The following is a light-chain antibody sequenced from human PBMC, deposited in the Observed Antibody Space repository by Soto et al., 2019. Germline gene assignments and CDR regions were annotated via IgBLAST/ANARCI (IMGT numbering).Light chain of an antibody. CDR3: QHYGSSRWT. Sequence: PGERATLSCRASQSVSSTYLAWYQQKPGQAPRPLISAASSRATGTPDRFSGSGSGTDFTLTISRLEPEDFAVYYCQHYGSSRWTFGQGTKVDIK. CDR2: AAS. CDR1: QSVSSTY. J-gene: IGKJ1*01. V-gene: IGKV3-20*01.